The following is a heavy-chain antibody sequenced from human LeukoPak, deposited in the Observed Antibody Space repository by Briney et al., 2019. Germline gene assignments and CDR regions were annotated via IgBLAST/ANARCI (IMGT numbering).Heavy chain of an antibody. Sequence: SQTLSLTCTVSGVSISTGSYYWSWIRQPAGKGLEWIGRIYTSGSNNYNPSLKSRVTISVDTSKNQFSLKLSSVTAADSAVYYRARSFTGPYFGGDCYHAFDIWGQGTMVTVSS. J-gene: IGHJ3*02. V-gene: IGHV4-61*02. CDR3: ARSFTGPYFGGDCYHAFDI. CDR2: IYTSGSN. CDR1: GVSISTGSYY. D-gene: IGHD2-21*02.